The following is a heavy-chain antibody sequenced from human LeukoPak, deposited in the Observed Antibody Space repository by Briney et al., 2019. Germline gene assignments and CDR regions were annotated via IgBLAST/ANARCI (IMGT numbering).Heavy chain of an antibody. CDR3: AKELYDSSGSHDAFDI. Sequence: GGSLRLSCAASGFTFSSYSMNWVRQAPGKGLEWVSSISSSSSYIYYADSVKGRFTISRDNAKNSLYLQMNSLRAEDTAVYYCAKELYDSSGSHDAFDIWGQGTMVTVSS. CDR1: GFTFSSYS. D-gene: IGHD3-22*01. CDR2: ISSSSSYI. J-gene: IGHJ3*02. V-gene: IGHV3-21*04.